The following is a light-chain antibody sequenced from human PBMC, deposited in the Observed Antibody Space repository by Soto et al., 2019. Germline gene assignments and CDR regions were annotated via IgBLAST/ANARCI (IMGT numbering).Light chain of an antibody. CDR3: AAWDDSLSGRV. Sequence: QSVLTQPPSASGTPGQRVTISCSGSSSNIGSNYVYWYQQLPGTAPKLLIDRNNQRPSGVPDRFSGSTSGTSASLAISGLRSEDEDDYYCAAWDDSLSGRVFGGGTKLTVL. CDR2: RNN. CDR1: SSNIGSNY. V-gene: IGLV1-47*01. J-gene: IGLJ3*02.